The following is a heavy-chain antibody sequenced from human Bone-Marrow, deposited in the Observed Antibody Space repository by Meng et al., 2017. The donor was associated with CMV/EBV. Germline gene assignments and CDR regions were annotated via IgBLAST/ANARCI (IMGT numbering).Heavy chain of an antibody. D-gene: IGHD3-3*01. CDR2: ISDDGSNK. CDR1: GFPLSSYA. Sequence: GFPLSSYAMHWVRQAPGKGLEWVAVISDDGSNKYYADSVKGRFTISRDNSKNTLYLQMNSLRAEDTAVYYCARVRAALRFLEWLFDYWGQGTLVTVSS. CDR3: ARVRAALRFLEWLFDY. J-gene: IGHJ4*02. V-gene: IGHV3-30-3*01.